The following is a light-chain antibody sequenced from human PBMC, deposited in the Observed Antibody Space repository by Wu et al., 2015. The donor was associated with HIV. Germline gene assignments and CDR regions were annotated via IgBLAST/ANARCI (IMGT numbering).Light chain of an antibody. CDR3: QQYYSYPRT. CDR2: AAS. J-gene: IGKJ1*01. V-gene: IGKV1-8*01. Sequence: AIRITQSPSSLSASTGDRVTITCRANESISGHLAWYQQKPGEAPKVLIYAASTLESGVPLRFSGSGSGTDFTLTISCLQSEDFAPYYCQQYYSYPRTFGQGTKVEIK. CDR1: ESISGH.